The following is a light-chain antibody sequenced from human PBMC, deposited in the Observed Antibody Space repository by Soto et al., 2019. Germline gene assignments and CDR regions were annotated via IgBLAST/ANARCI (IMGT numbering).Light chain of an antibody. Sequence: QAVVTQPPSESGTPGQRVTISCSGSSSNIGSNAVNWYQQLPGTAPKVLIHSDNRRPSGVPDRFSGSKSGTSASLAISGLQSEDEADYYCAAWDDRLSGYVFGTGTKVTVL. CDR1: SSNIGSNA. J-gene: IGLJ1*01. CDR2: SDN. V-gene: IGLV1-44*01. CDR3: AAWDDRLSGYV.